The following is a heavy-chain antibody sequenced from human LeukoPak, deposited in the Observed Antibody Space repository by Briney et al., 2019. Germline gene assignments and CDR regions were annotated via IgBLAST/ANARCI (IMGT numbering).Heavy chain of an antibody. CDR3: ARGNRSPYYYGSGSYYYFDY. J-gene: IGHJ4*02. CDR1: GGSFSGYH. D-gene: IGHD3-10*01. CDR2: INHSGST. V-gene: IGHV4-34*01. Sequence: SETLSLTCAVYGGSFSGYHWSWIRQPPGKGLEWIGEINHSGSTNYNPSLKSRVTISVDTSKNQFSLKLSSVTAADTAVYYCARGNRSPYYYGSGSYYYFDYWGQGTLVTVSS.